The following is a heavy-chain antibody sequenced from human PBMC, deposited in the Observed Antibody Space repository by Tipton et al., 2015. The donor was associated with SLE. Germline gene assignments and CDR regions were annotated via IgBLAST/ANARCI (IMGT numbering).Heavy chain of an antibody. CDR1: GDSISGYY. CDR3: ARFGSSGCFDY. D-gene: IGHD6-19*01. CDR2: IYSSGST. V-gene: IGHV4-4*07. J-gene: IGHJ4*02. Sequence: TLSLTCTVSGDSISGYYWNWIRQPAGKGLEWIGRIYSSGSTNYNPSLKSRVTLSVDTSKNQFSLKLSSVTAADTAVYYCARFGSSGCFDYWGQGTLVTVSS.